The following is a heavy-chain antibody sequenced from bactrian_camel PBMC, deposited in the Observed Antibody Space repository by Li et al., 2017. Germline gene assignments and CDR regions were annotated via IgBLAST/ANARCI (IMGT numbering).Heavy chain of an antibody. D-gene: IGHD4*01. CDR3: VRDYKSGDYRDDFGY. V-gene: IGHV3S53*01. Sequence: HVQLVESGGGSVQAGGSLRLSCAASGVSDSRYCMGWFRQAPGKEREEVTRIDSVGTITYVDSVKGRFTISRDNAKNMVYLHMTSLKPEDTGVYYCVRDYKSGDYRDDFGYWGQGTQVTVS. CDR2: IDSVGTI. J-gene: IGHJ6*01. CDR1: GVSDSRYC.